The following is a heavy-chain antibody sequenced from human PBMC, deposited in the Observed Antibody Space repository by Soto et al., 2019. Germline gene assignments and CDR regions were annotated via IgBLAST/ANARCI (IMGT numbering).Heavy chain of an antibody. CDR3: ARAKKYYFGSGSYSENDAFDI. J-gene: IGHJ3*02. D-gene: IGHD3-10*01. CDR2: INSDESRT. CDR1: AFTFSGYW. Sequence: PGGSLRLSCAASAFTFSGYWMHFVRQAPGKGLVWVSRINSDESRTSYADSVKGRFTISRDNAKNTLFLQMNSLRVEDTAVYFCARAKKYYFGSGSYSENDAFDIWGQGTMVTVSS. V-gene: IGHV3-74*01.